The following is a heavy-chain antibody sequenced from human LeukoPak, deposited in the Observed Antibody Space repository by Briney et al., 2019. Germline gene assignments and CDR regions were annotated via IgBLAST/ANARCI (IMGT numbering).Heavy chain of an antibody. Sequence: GGSLRLSCAAPGFTFSSYAMSWVRQAPGKGLEWVSAISGSGGSTYYADSVKGRFTISRDNSKNTLYLQMNSLRAEDTAVYYCAKMGGYYDFWSGYYVDYWGQGTLVTVSS. V-gene: IGHV3-23*01. D-gene: IGHD3-3*01. CDR2: ISGSGGST. CDR3: AKMGGYYDFWSGYYVDY. J-gene: IGHJ4*02. CDR1: GFTFSSYA.